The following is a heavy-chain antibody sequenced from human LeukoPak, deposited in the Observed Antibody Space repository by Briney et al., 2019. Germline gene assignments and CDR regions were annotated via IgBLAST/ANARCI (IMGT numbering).Heavy chain of an antibody. D-gene: IGHD3-22*01. CDR1: GFTFSSYS. CDR2: ISSSSSYI. CDR3: ARDTPGTTYYYDSSGYFPDYFDY. Sequence: PGGSLRLSCAASGFTFSSYSMNWVSQAPGKGLEWVSSISSSSSYIYYADSVKGRFTISRDNAKNSLYLQMNSLRAEDTAVYYCARDTPGTTYYYDSSGYFPDYFDYWGQGTLVTVSS. V-gene: IGHV3-21*01. J-gene: IGHJ4*02.